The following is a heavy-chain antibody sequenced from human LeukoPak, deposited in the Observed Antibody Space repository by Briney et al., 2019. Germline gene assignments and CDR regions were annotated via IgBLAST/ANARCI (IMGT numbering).Heavy chain of an antibody. V-gene: IGHV1-8*01. CDR2: MNPNSGNT. J-gene: IGHJ5*02. Sequence: ASVKVSCKASGYTFTSSDINWVRQATGQGLEWMGWMNPNSGNTGYAQKFQGRVTMTRDTSISTAYMKVSSLRSDDTAVYYCARARYGDYRGNCFDPWGQGTLVTVSS. CDR3: ARARYGDYRGNCFDP. D-gene: IGHD4-17*01. CDR1: GYTFTSSD.